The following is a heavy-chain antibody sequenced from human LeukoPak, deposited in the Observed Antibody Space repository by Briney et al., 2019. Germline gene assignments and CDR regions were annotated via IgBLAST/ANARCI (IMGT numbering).Heavy chain of an antibody. D-gene: IGHD3-22*01. CDR3: ARSYDSSGYYYGEFDY. CDR1: GGSISSYY. Sequence: SETLSLTCTVSGGSISSYYWSWIRQPPGKGLEWIGYIYYSGSTNYNPSLKSRVTISVDTSKNQFSLKLSSVTAADTAVYYCARSYDSSGYYYGEFDYWGQGTLVTVSS. CDR2: IYYSGST. V-gene: IGHV4-59*01. J-gene: IGHJ4*02.